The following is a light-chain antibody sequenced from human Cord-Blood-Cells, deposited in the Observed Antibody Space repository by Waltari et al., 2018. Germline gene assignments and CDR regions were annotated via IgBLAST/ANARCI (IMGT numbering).Light chain of an antibody. V-gene: IGKV1-33*01. CDR2: DAS. CDR3: QQYDNLPPFT. Sequence: DIQMTQSPSSLSASVGDRVTITCQASQDISNYLNWYQQKPAKAPKLLIYDASNLETGVPSRFSGSGSGTDFTFNISSLQPEDIATYYCQQYDNLPPFTFGPGTKVDI. J-gene: IGKJ3*01. CDR1: QDISNY.